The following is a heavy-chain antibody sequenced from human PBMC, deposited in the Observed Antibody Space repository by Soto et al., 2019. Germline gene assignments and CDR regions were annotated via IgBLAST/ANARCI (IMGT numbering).Heavy chain of an antibody. CDR1: GFTFSSYS. Sequence: EVQLVESGGGLVKPGGSLRLSCAASGFTFSSYSMNWVRQAPGKGLEWVSSISSSSSYIYYADSVKGRFTISRANAKNSLYLQMNSLRAEDTAVYYCARGLAATRYYYYGMDVWGPGTTVTVSS. CDR3: ARGLAATRYYYYGMDV. CDR2: ISSSSSYI. V-gene: IGHV3-21*01. D-gene: IGHD2-15*01. J-gene: IGHJ6*02.